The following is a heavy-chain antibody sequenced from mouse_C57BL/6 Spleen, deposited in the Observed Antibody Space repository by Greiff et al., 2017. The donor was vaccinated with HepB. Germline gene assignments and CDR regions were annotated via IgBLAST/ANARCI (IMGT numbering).Heavy chain of an antibody. CDR1: GYAFSSYW. V-gene: IGHV1-80*01. D-gene: IGHD1-1*01. CDR3: ARRGSSYVGYAMDY. CDR2: IYPGDGDT. Sequence: QVQLKQSGAELVKPGASVKISCKASGYAFSSYWMNWVKQRPGKGLEWIGQIYPGDGDTNYNGKFKGKATLTADKSSSTAYMQLSSLTSEDSAVYFCARRGSSYVGYAMDYWGQGTSVTVSS. J-gene: IGHJ4*01.